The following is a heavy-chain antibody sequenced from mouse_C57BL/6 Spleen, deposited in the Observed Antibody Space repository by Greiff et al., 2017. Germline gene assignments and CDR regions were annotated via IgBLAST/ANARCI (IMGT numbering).Heavy chain of an antibody. CDR1: GYTFTSYW. CDR3: ARGPYDYPEGGYAMDY. J-gene: IGHJ4*01. CDR2: IDPSDSET. D-gene: IGHD2-4*01. Sequence: QVQLQQPGAELVRPGSSVKLSCKASGYTFTSYWMHWVKQRPIQGLEWIGNIDPSDSETHYNQKFKDKATLTVDKSSSTAYMQLSSLTSEDSAVYYCARGPYDYPEGGYAMDYWGQGTSVTVSS. V-gene: IGHV1-52*01.